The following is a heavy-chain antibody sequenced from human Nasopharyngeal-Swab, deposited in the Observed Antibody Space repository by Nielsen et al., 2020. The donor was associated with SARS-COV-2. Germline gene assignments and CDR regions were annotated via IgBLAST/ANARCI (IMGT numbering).Heavy chain of an antibody. CDR2: ISAYNGNT. V-gene: IGHV1-18*01. CDR3: ARRHGGIDYYYYYMDV. J-gene: IGHJ6*03. D-gene: IGHD1-26*01. Sequence: ASVKVSCKASGYTFTSYGISWVRQAPGQGLEWMGWISAYNGNTNYAQKLQGRVTTTTDTSTSTAYMELRSLRSDDTAVYYCARRHGGIDYYYYYMDVWGKGTTVTVSS. CDR1: GYTFTSYG.